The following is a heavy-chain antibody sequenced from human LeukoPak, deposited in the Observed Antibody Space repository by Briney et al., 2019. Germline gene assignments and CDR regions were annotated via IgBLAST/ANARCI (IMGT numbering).Heavy chain of an antibody. D-gene: IGHD2-2*01. J-gene: IGHJ5*02. CDR2: ISYSGST. Sequence: SETLSLTCTVSGGSVSSGSYYWSWIRQPPGKGLEWIAYISYSGSTNYNPSLKSRVTISVDTYKNQFSLKLSSVTAADTAVYYCARVVVVPAGRWFDPWGQGTLVTVSS. CDR1: GGSVSSGSYY. CDR3: ARVVVVPAGRWFDP. V-gene: IGHV4-61*01.